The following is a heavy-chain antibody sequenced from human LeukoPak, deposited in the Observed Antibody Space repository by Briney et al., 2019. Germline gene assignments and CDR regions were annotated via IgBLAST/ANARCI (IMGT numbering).Heavy chain of an antibody. CDR1: GYSFTNFW. CDR3: ARQEGVVPAASGWFDP. J-gene: IGHJ5*02. Sequence: GESLKISCKASGYSFTNFWIGWVRQMPGKGLEWMGIIYPGDSDTKYSPSFQGQVTISADKSISTAYLQWSSLKASDTAMYYCARQEGVVPAASGWFDPWGQGTLVTVSS. CDR2: IYPGDSDT. D-gene: IGHD2-2*01. V-gene: IGHV5-51*01.